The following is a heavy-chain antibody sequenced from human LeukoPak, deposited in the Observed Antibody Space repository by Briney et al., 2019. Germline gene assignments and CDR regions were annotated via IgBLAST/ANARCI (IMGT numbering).Heavy chain of an antibody. CDR2: ISGSGGST. Sequence: GGSLRLSCAASGFTFSSYAMSWVRQAPGKGLEWVSAISGSGGSTYYADSVKGRFTISRDNSKNTLYLQMNSLRAEDTAVYYCAKGRGPVSFGDYVFDAFDIGGQGTMVTVS. CDR3: AKGRGPVSFGDYVFDAFDI. J-gene: IGHJ3*02. CDR1: GFTFSSYA. D-gene: IGHD4-17*01. V-gene: IGHV3-23*01.